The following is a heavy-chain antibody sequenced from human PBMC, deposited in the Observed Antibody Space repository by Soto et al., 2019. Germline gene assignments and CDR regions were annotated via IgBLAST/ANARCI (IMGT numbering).Heavy chain of an antibody. D-gene: IGHD6-19*01. J-gene: IGHJ4*02. CDR1: GFSFGDYA. CDR2: ISWNGESI. Sequence: EVQLVESGGGLVQPGRSLRLSCAASGFSFGDYAMQWVRQVPGKGLEWVSSISWNGESIGYADSVKGRFTISRDNGKKSVYLQMNSLXXEDTALYYCAKDVGSSGWYDGFDSWGQGXLVTVS. V-gene: IGHV3-9*01. CDR3: AKDVGSSGWYDGFDS.